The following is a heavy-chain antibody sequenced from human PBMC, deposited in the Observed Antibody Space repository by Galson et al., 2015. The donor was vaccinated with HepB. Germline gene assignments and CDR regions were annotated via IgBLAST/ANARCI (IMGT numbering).Heavy chain of an antibody. J-gene: IGHJ3*02. CDR1: GDSVSSNSAA. CDR2: TYCRSRWYY. V-gene: IGHV6-1*01. D-gene: IGHD2-21*02. Sequence: SGDSVSSNSAAWYWIRQSPSRGLEWVGWTYCRSRWYYDYAESVKSRIIIIPDTSKNQFSLQLASVTPEDTGVYYCARDSAIGLDACDIWGQGTMVTVSS. CDR3: ARDSAIGLDACDI.